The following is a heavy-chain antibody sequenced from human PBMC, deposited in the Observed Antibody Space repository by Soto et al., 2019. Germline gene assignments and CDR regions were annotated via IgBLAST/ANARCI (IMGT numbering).Heavy chain of an antibody. CDR2: ITSGGGL. V-gene: IGHV3-23*01. CDR3: AKGDCSGRTCYGSDY. Sequence: VQLLESGGGLVQPGGSLRLSCEASGFTLSIYAMRWIRQAPGKGLEWVSTITSGGGLYTADSVKGRFTISRDNSKNTMYLQMNSLKVEDTAIYYCAKGDCSGRTCYGSDYWGQGTVVTVSS. CDR1: GFTLSIYA. J-gene: IGHJ4*02. D-gene: IGHD2-15*01.